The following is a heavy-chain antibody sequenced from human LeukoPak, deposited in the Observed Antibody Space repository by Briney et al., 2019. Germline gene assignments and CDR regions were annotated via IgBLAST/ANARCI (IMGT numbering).Heavy chain of an antibody. J-gene: IGHJ4*02. D-gene: IGHD3-22*01. V-gene: IGHV1-2*06. Sequence: ASVKVSCKASGYTFTGYYIHWVRQAPGQGREWMGRINPNSGGSNFSQKFQGRVTMTRDTSISTAYLELSRLSSDDTAVYYCARGSHDDSSGYFSPTNFDYWGQGTLVPVSS. CDR2: INPNSGGS. CDR3: ARGSHDDSSGYFSPTNFDY. CDR1: GYTFTGYY.